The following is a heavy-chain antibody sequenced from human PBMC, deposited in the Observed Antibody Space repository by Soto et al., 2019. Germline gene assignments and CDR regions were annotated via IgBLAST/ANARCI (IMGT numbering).Heavy chain of an antibody. Sequence: GGSLRLSCAASGFTFSSYAMSWFRQAPGRGLEWVSAISGSGGSAYYADSVKGRFTISRDNSKNTLYLQMNSLRAEDTAVYYCANSDPYGGNSVWGQGTLVTVSS. CDR1: GFTFSSYA. CDR3: ANSDPYGGNSV. V-gene: IGHV3-23*01. J-gene: IGHJ4*02. D-gene: IGHD2-21*02. CDR2: ISGSGGSA.